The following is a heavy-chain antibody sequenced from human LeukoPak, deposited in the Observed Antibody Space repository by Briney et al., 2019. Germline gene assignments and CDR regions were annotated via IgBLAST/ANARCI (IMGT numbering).Heavy chain of an antibody. CDR2: IYYSGYT. Sequence: SETLSLTCSVSGGSISSTSYYWSWIRQPPGKGLEWIGYIYYSGYTNYNPSLKSRVTISVDTSKNQFSLKLSSVTAADTAVYYCARTTMVRGTYYMDVWGKGTTVTISS. J-gene: IGHJ6*03. CDR3: ARTTMVRGTYYMDV. V-gene: IGHV4-61*01. D-gene: IGHD3-10*01. CDR1: GGSISSTSYY.